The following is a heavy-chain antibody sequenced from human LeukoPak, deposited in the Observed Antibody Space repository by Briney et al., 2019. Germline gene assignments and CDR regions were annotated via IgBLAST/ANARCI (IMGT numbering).Heavy chain of an antibody. CDR1: GFTFSTYW. D-gene: IGHD3-10*01. V-gene: IGHV3-23*01. J-gene: IGHJ4*02. CDR2: ISGSGGST. Sequence: GGSLRLSCAATGFTFSTYWMHWVRQAPGKGLEWVSAISGSGGSTYYADSVKGRFTISRDNSKNTLYLHMNSLRAEDTAVYYCAKAQPPHYYGSGSYYPFDYWGQGTLVTVSS. CDR3: AKAQPPHYYGSGSYYPFDY.